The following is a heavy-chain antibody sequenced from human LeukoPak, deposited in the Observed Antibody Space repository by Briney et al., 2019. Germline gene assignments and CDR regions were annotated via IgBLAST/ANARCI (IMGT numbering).Heavy chain of an antibody. Sequence: GGSLRLSCAASGFTFSSYAMSWVRQAPGKGLEWVSAISGSGGSTYYADSVKGRFTISRDNSKNTLYLQMNSLRAEDTAVYYCAKALPPHIVVVTALTKYFDYWGQGTLVTVSS. V-gene: IGHV3-23*01. J-gene: IGHJ4*02. CDR1: GFTFSSYA. D-gene: IGHD2-21*02. CDR2: ISGSGGST. CDR3: AKALPPHIVVVTALTKYFDY.